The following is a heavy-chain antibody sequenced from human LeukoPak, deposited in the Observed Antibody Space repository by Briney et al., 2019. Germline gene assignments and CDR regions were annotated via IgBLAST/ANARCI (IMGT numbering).Heavy chain of an antibody. D-gene: IGHD1-26*01. CDR1: GYTFTGYY. CDR3: ASISGSYSVGYFDY. Sequence: GASVKVSCKASGYTFTGYYMHWVRQAPGQGLEWMGRIIPILGIANYAQKFQGRVTITADKSTGTAYMELSSLRSEDTAVYYCASISGSYSVGYFDYWGQGTLVTVSS. CDR2: IIPILGIA. V-gene: IGHV1-69*02. J-gene: IGHJ4*02.